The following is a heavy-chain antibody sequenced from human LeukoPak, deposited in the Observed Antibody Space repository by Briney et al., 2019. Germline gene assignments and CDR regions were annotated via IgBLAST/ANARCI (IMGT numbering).Heavy chain of an antibody. CDR3: ARKDQLLDDAFDI. J-gene: IGHJ3*02. V-gene: IGHV1-18*04. CDR2: ISPYNGNT. D-gene: IGHD1-1*01. CDR1: GYTFTSYT. Sequence: ASVKVSCKTSGYTFTSYTVTWVRQAPGQGLEYMGWISPYNGNTNSAQNVQDRLIMTTDTSTSTAYMELRSLASDDTAVYFCARKDQLLDDAFDIWGQGTMVTVSS.